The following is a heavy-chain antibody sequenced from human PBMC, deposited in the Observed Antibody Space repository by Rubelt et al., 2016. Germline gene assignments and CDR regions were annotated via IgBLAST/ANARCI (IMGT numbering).Heavy chain of an antibody. D-gene: IGHD5-24*01. J-gene: IGHJ4*02. V-gene: IGHV1-2*02. CDR1: GYTFTSYY. Sequence: QVQLVQSGAEVKKPGASVKVSCKASGYTFTSYYIHWVRQAPGQGLEWMGWINPNSGGTNYAQRFPGRVTMTRETSISTASMELSRLRSDDTAVFYCAREDGDYWGQGTLVTVSS. CDR3: AREDGDY. CDR2: INPNSGGT.